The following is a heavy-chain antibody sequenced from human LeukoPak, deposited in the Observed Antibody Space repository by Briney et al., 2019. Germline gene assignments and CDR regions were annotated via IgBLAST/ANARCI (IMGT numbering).Heavy chain of an antibody. Sequence: GGSLRLSCAASGFTFSSYEMNWVRQAPGKGLEWVSYISSSGSTIYYADSVKGRFTISRDNSKNTLYLQMNSLRAEDMAIYYCAKETLGYCSGGSCQGLNYWGQGTLVTVSS. J-gene: IGHJ4*02. V-gene: IGHV3-48*03. CDR3: AKETLGYCSGGSCQGLNY. D-gene: IGHD2-15*01. CDR1: GFTFSSYE. CDR2: ISSSGSTI.